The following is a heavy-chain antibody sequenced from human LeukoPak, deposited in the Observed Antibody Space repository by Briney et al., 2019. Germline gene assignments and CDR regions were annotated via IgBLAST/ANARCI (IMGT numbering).Heavy chain of an antibody. J-gene: IGHJ4*02. D-gene: IGHD3-10*01. V-gene: IGHV1-46*01. CDR1: AYTFTSYY. CDR3: ARGPNYGSGSSIFDY. Sequence: ASVKVSCKASAYTFTSYYMHWVRQAPGQGLEWMGIINPSGGSTSYAQKFQGRVTITRNTSISTAYMELSSLRSEDTAVYYCARGPNYGSGSSIFDYWGQGTLVTVSS. CDR2: INPSGGST.